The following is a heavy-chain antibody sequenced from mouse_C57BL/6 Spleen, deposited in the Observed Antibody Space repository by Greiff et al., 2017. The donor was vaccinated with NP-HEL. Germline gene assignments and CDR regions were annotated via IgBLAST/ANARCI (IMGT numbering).Heavy chain of an antibody. CDR3: ARSGITTGDYYAMDY. CDR1: GYTFTSYW. Sequence: QVQLQQPGAELVMPGASVKLFCKASGYTFTSYWMHWVKQRPGQGLEWIGEIDPSDSYTNYNQKFKGKSTLTVDKSSSTAYMQLSSLTSEDSAVYYCARSGITTGDYYAMDYWGQGTSVTVSS. J-gene: IGHJ4*01. V-gene: IGHV1-69*01. D-gene: IGHD1-1*01. CDR2: IDPSDSYT.